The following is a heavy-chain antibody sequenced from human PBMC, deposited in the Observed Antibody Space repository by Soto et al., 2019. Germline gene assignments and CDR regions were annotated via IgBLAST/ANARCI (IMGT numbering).Heavy chain of an antibody. CDR1: GFTFGDYA. V-gene: IGHV3-49*03. D-gene: IGHD3-22*01. Sequence: GGSLRLSCTASGFTFGDYAMSWFRQAPGKGLEWVGFIRSKAYGGTTEYAASVKGRFTISRDDSKSIAYLQMNSLKTEDTAVYYCTRNQGYYYDSSGYSGQDYWGQGTLVTVSS. CDR2: IRSKAYGGTT. CDR3: TRNQGYYYDSSGYSGQDY. J-gene: IGHJ4*02.